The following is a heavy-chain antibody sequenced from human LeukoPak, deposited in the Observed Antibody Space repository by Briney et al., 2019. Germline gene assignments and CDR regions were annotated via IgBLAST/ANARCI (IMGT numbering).Heavy chain of an antibody. CDR1: GGSFSGYY. CDR2: IYYSGST. D-gene: IGHD3-22*01. CDR3: ARAHAPNYYYDSSGYYDY. J-gene: IGHJ4*02. V-gene: IGHV4-59*01. Sequence: SETLSLTCAVYGGSFSGYYWSWIRQPPGKGLEWIGYIYYSGSTNYNPSLKSRVTISVDTSKNQFSLKLSSVTAADTAVYYCARAHAPNYYYDSSGYYDYWGQGTLVTVSS.